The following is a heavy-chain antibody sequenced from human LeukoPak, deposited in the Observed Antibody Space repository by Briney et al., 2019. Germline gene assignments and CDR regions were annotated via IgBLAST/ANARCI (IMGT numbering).Heavy chain of an antibody. J-gene: IGHJ4*02. V-gene: IGHV1-46*01. D-gene: IGHD6-13*01. CDR2: INPSGGST. CDR1: GYTFTSYG. CDR3: ARSGAGAADWVWGY. Sequence: ASVKVSCKASGYTFTSYGISWVRQAPGQGLEWMGIINPSGGSTSYAQKFQGRVTMTRDMSTSTVYMELSSLRSEDTAVYYCARSGAGAADWVWGYWGQGTLVTVSS.